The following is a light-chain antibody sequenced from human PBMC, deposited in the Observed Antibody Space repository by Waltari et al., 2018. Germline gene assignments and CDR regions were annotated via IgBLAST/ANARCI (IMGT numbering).Light chain of an antibody. V-gene: IGKV3-15*01. Sequence: MTQSPATVSLSPGEGATLFCRASQGVSSNLAWYQHKPGQTPRLLIYGASSRATGVPARFSGSGSGTLFTLTISSLQSEDFAIYYCQQYNKWPPWTFGQGTRVEIK. CDR3: QQYNKWPPWT. CDR1: QGVSSN. CDR2: GAS. J-gene: IGKJ1*01.